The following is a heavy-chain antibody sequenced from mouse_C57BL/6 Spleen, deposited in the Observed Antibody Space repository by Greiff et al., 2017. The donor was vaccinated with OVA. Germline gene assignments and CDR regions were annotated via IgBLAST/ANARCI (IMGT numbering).Heavy chain of an antibody. D-gene: IGHD1-1*01. J-gene: IGHJ2*01. CDR1: GYAFSSYW. CDR3: AREITTVVATGFDY. CDR2: IYPGDGDT. Sequence: QVQLKESGAELVKPGASVKISCKASGYAFSSYWMNWVKQRPGKGLEWIGQIYPGDGDTNYNGKFKGKATLTADKSSSTAYMQLSSLTSEDSAVYFCAREITTVVATGFDYWGQGTTLTVSS. V-gene: IGHV1-80*01.